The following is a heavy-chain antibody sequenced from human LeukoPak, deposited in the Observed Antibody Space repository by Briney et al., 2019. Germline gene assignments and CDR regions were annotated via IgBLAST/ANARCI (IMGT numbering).Heavy chain of an antibody. Sequence: KPGGSLRLSCAASGLTFSTYSMNWVRQAPGKGLEWVSSISSSSSNIYYVDSLRGRFTISRDNAKNLLYLQMNSLRAEDTAVYYCASSTAGRWYRDSHYFDYWGQGILVTVSS. J-gene: IGHJ4*02. CDR2: ISSSSSNI. D-gene: IGHD4-23*01. CDR1: GLTFSTYS. CDR3: ASSTAGRWYRDSHYFDY. V-gene: IGHV3-21*01.